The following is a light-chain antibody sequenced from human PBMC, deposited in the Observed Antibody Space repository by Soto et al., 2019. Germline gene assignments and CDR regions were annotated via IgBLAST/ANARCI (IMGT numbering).Light chain of an antibody. CDR1: ESVGTN. J-gene: IGKJ1*01. CDR2: GAS. V-gene: IGKV3-15*01. CDR3: QQWIRWT. Sequence: VMTQSPDTLSVSPGDRATLSCRASESVGTNVAWFQQRPGQAPRLLIYGASTRAAGIPDRFSGSGSVTEFTLTLSNLQSEDFAIYHCQQWIRWTFGQGTRVELK.